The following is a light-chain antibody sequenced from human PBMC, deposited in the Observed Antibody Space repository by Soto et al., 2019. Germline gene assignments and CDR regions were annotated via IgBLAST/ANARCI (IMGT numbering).Light chain of an antibody. J-gene: IGLJ3*02. V-gene: IGLV1-44*01. CDR2: SNN. CDR1: SSNIGRNT. Sequence: QSVLTQPPSASGTPGQRVTISCSGSSSNIGRNTVNWYQQLPGTAPKLVIYSNNQRPSGVPDRFSGSKSGTSASLAISGLQSEDEADYFCAAWDDSLNGGVFGGGTKLTVL. CDR3: AAWDDSLNGGV.